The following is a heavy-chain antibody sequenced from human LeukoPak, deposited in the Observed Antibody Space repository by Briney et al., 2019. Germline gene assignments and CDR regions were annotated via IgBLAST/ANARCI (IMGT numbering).Heavy chain of an antibody. CDR2: ISDTSTTI. Sequence: GGSLRLSCAASGFIFSSYGMNWVRQAPGKGLEWISYISDTSTTIYYADSLKGRFTISRDNAKNSLYLQLSSLTVDDTAVYYCARDPSSYSPWGFDFWGQGTLVTVSS. J-gene: IGHJ4*02. CDR1: GFIFSSYG. V-gene: IGHV3-48*01. D-gene: IGHD2-2*01. CDR3: ARDPSSYSPWGFDF.